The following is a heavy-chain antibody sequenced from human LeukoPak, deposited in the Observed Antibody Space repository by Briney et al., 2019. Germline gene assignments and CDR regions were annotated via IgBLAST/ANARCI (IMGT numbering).Heavy chain of an antibody. CDR3: ATTIAAAGLEYFQH. J-gene: IGHJ1*01. CDR1: GGSISSYY. CDR2: IYYSGST. D-gene: IGHD6-13*01. V-gene: IGHV4-59*01. Sequence: PSETLSLTCTVSGGSISSYYWSWIRQPPGKGLEWIGYIYYSGSTNYNPSLKSRVTISVDTSKNQFSQKLSSVTAADTAVYYCATTIAAAGLEYFQHWGQGTLVTVSS.